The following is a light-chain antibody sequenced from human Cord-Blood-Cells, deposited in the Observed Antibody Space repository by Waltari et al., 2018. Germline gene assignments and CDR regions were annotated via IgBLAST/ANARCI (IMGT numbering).Light chain of an antibody. Sequence: QSALTQPASVSGSPGQSITISCTGTSSDVGGYNSVSWYQQHPGKAPKLMIYDVRNRPSGVSKRFSGSKSGNTDSLTISGLQAEDEADYYCSSYTSSSTVFGGGTKLTVL. J-gene: IGLJ3*02. V-gene: IGLV2-14*01. CDR2: DVR. CDR3: SSYTSSSTV. CDR1: SSDVGGYNS.